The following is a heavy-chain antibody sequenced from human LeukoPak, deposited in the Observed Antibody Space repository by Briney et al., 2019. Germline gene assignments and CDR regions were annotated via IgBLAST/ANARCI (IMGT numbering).Heavy chain of an antibody. V-gene: IGHV3-11*01. D-gene: IGHD5-18*01. CDR1: GFTFSDYY. CDR2: ISSSGSTI. CDR3: AKHPAGYRYGYYYGMDV. Sequence: PGGSLRLSCAASGFTFSDYYMSWIRQAPGKGLEWVSYISSSGSTIYYADSVKGRFTISRDNAKNSLYLQMNSLRAEDTAVYYCAKHPAGYRYGYYYGMDVWGQGTTVIVSS. J-gene: IGHJ6*02.